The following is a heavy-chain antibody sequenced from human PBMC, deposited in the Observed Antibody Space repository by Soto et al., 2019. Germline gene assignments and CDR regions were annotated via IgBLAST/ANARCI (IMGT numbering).Heavy chain of an antibody. V-gene: IGHV1-8*01. CDR1: GYTFSSYD. J-gene: IGHJ6*02. CDR3: ARGSVWFGENSGMDV. D-gene: IGHD3-10*01. Sequence: QVQLVQSGAEVKKPGASVKVSCKAPGYTFSSYDLNWVRQATGQGLEWMGWMNPNNGNTGYAQKFQGRVPMTRNTSISTAYTALSSLRSEDTAVYYGARGSVWFGENSGMDVWGHGTTVTVSS. CDR2: MNPNNGNT.